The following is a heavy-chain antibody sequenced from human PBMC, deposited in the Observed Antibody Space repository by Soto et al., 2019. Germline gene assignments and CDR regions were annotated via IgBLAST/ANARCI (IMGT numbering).Heavy chain of an antibody. V-gene: IGHV3-33*01. D-gene: IGHD2-21*02. CDR3: ARAFETAIDY. J-gene: IGHJ4*02. Sequence: QVQLVESGGGVVQPGRSLRLSCAASGFTFSSYGMHWVRQAPGKGLEWVAVIWYDGSNKYYADSVKGRFTISRDNSKNTLYRQMNSLRAEDTAVYYCARAFETAIDYWGQGTLVTVSS. CDR1: GFTFSSYG. CDR2: IWYDGSNK.